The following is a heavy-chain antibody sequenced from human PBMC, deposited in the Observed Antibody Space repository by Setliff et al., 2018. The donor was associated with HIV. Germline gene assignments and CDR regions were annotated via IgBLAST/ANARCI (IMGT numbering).Heavy chain of an antibody. CDR1: GYTLTELS. Sequence: GASVKVSCKVSGYTLTELSMHWVRQAPGKGLEWMGGFDPEDGETIYAQKFQGRVTITADISTSTAYMELSSLRSEDTAIYYCARVGSSTINSDYYYLDVWGKGTTVTVSS. J-gene: IGHJ6*03. V-gene: IGHV1-24*01. CDR2: FDPEDGET. CDR3: ARVGSSTINSDYYYLDV. D-gene: IGHD2-2*01.